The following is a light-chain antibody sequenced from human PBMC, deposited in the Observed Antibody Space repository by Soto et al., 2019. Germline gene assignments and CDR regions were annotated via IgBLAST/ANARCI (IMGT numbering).Light chain of an antibody. Sequence: EIVLTQSPGTLSLSPGETATLSCRASQTVGTNFLAWYQQKPGQAPRLLMFGTSNRATDIPDRFGGSGSGTDFTLTISRREPEDVAVYYCQQYSRTLPWTFGQGTKVEIK. CDR3: QQYSRTLPWT. CDR1: QTVGTNF. J-gene: IGKJ1*01. CDR2: GTS. V-gene: IGKV3-20*01.